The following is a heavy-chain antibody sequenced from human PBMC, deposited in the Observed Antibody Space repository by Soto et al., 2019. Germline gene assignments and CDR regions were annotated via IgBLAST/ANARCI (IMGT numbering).Heavy chain of an antibody. D-gene: IGHD2-21*02. Sequence: QVRLVQSGAEVKKSGSSVKVSCMASGGTFSRYTVNWLRQAPGRGLEWMGRVIPVLTTTDYAQKFRGRVTITADKSANAVYMELTSLSSEDTAIYYCARRRYCGYDCYHKHYYGMDVWGQGTTVTVAS. CDR3: ARRRYCGYDCYHKHYYGMDV. J-gene: IGHJ6*02. CDR2: VIPVLTTT. V-gene: IGHV1-69*08. CDR1: GGTFSRYT.